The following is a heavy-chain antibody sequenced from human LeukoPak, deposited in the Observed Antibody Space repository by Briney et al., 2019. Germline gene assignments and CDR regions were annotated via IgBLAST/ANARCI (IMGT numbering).Heavy chain of an antibody. CDR2: FYYTGST. Sequence: SETLSLTCTVSGDSISNSAYYWGWIRQPPGKGLEWIGNFYYTGSTYFKPSLKSRVTISVDTSKNQFSLKLTSVTAAGTAVYYCARWYYNWNGVDPWGQGTLVTVSS. V-gene: IGHV4-39*01. D-gene: IGHD1-1*01. CDR1: GDSISNSAYY. CDR3: ARWYYNWNGVDP. J-gene: IGHJ5*02.